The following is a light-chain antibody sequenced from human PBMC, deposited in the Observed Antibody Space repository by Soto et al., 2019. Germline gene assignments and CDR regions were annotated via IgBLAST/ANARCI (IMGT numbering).Light chain of an antibody. CDR3: CSYAGSSTWI. Sequence: QSALTQPASVSGSPGQSITISCTGTSSDVGSFDLVSWYQQHPGKAPKLILYEGSKRPSGVSNRFSGSKSGNTASLTISWLQPEDEGDYHCCSYAGSSTWIFGGGTKLTVL. CDR1: SSDVGSFDL. J-gene: IGLJ2*01. CDR2: EGS. V-gene: IGLV2-23*01.